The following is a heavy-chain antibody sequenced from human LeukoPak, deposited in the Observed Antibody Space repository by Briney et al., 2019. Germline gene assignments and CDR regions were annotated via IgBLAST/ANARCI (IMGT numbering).Heavy chain of an antibody. J-gene: IGHJ5*02. CDR2: IFYSGST. CDR1: GGSISSYC. D-gene: IGHD1-14*01. V-gene: IGHV4-59*08. Sequence: PSETLSLTCTVSGGSISSYCWSWIRQPPGKGLEWIGYIFYSGSTNYNPSLKSRVTISVDTSKNQFSLKLRSVTAADTAVYYCARVTSRLGWFDPWGQGTLVTVSS. CDR3: ARVTSRLGWFDP.